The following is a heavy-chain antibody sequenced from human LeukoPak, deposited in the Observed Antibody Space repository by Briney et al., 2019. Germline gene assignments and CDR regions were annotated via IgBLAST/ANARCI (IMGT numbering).Heavy chain of an antibody. CDR3: ARRGRSWFGEPTPAYYFDY. CDR2: TYHSGST. Sequence: PSETLSLTCTVSGYSISSGYYWGWIRQPPGKGLEWIGSTYHSGSTYYNPSLKSRVSISVDTSKDQFSLKLSSVTAADTAVYYCARRGRSWFGEPTPAYYFDYWGQGTLVTVSS. J-gene: IGHJ4*02. CDR1: GYSISSGYY. D-gene: IGHD3-10*01. V-gene: IGHV4-38-2*02.